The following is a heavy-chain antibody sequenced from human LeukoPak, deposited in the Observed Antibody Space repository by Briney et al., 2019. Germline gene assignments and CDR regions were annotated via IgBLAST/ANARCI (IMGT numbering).Heavy chain of an antibody. CDR2: IYYSGNT. J-gene: IGHJ4*02. CDR3: ARVFRSLTIFGVVIKGPNTYYFDY. V-gene: IGHV4-59*01. Sequence: SETLSLTCAVYGGSFSGYYWSWIRQPPGKGLEWIGYIYYSGNTNYNPSLKSRVTISVDTSKNQFSLQLSSVTAADTAVYYCARVFRSLTIFGVVIKGPNTYYFDYWGQGTLVTVSS. CDR1: GGSFSGYY. D-gene: IGHD3-3*01.